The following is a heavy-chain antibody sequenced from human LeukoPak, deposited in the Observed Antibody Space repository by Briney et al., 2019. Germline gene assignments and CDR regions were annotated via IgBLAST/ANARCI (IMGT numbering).Heavy chain of an antibody. CDR3: AAQRGASLHDVWSTRLFDP. J-gene: IGHJ5*02. Sequence: GASVKVSCKASGFTFPNSAMHWVRQARGQRLEWIGWIVLGAGNTVYSHKFHDRVTITRDISTNTAYMELSSLKSEDTAVYYCAAQRGASLHDVWSTRLFDPWGQGTLVTVSS. D-gene: IGHD3-3*01. V-gene: IGHV1-58*02. CDR2: IVLGAGNT. CDR1: GFTFPNSA.